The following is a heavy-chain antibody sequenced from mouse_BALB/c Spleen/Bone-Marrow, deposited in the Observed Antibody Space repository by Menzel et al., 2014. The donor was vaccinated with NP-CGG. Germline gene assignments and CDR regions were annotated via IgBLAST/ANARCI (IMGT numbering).Heavy chain of an antibody. CDR1: GYTFTSYV. CDR3: TRGVYYDYDEGAMDY. CDR2: VNPYNDGT. J-gene: IGHJ4*01. V-gene: IGHV1-14*01. Sequence: VQLQQSGPELVKPGASVKMSCKASGYTFTSYVMHWVKQKPGQGLEWIGYVNPYNDGTKYNEKFKGKATLTSDKSSSTAYMELSSLTSEDSAVYCCTRGVYYDYDEGAMDYWGQGSSVTDSS. D-gene: IGHD2-4*01.